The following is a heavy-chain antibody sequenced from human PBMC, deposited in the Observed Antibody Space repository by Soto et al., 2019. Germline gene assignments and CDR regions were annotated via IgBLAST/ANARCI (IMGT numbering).Heavy chain of an antibody. Sequence: LSLTCTVSGGSISSYYWSWIRQPPGKGLEWIGYIYYSGSTNYNPSLKSRVTISVDTSKNQFSLKLSSVTAADTAVYYCARVAEMVRGVIFYAFDIWGQGTMVTVSS. D-gene: IGHD3-10*01. J-gene: IGHJ3*02. CDR1: GGSISSYY. CDR3: ARVAEMVRGVIFYAFDI. V-gene: IGHV4-59*01. CDR2: IYYSGST.